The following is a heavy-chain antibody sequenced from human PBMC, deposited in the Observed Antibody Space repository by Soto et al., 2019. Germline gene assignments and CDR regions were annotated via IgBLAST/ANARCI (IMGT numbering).Heavy chain of an antibody. D-gene: IGHD2-21*02. Sequence: QVQLVESGGGVVQPGRSLRLSCAASGFTFRNFGMHWVRQAPGKGLEWVAVISYDGTNKYYADSVKGRFTISRDNSKNTLYLHKNSLRAEDTDVYYCATAVPPFVVVTASDSWGQGTLVTVSS. J-gene: IGHJ4*02. V-gene: IGHV3-30*03. CDR3: ATAVPPFVVVTASDS. CDR2: ISYDGTNK. CDR1: GFTFRNFG.